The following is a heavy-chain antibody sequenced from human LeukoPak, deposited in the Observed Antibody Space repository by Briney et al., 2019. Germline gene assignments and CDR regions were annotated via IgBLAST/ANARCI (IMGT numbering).Heavy chain of an antibody. Sequence: SETLSLTCAVSGYSISSGYYWGWIRQPPGKGLEWIGSIYYSGSTYYNPSLKSRVTISVDTSKNQFSLKLSSVTAADTAVYYCARPEGVLSAWYFELWGRGTLVTVSS. CDR2: IYYSGST. V-gene: IGHV4-38-2*01. D-gene: IGHD1-14*01. J-gene: IGHJ2*01. CDR1: GYSISSGYY. CDR3: ARPEGVLSAWYFEL.